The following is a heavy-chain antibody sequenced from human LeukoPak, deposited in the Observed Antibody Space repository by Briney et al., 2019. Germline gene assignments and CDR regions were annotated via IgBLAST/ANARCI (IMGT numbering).Heavy chain of an antibody. Sequence: GGSLRLSCAASGFPFSSYSMNWVRQAPGKGLEWVSSISSISSYIYYADSVKGRFTISRDNAKNSLYLQMNSLRAEDTAVYYCASTGGYCSSTSCRYLYYYYGMDVWGQGTTVTVSS. D-gene: IGHD2-2*01. J-gene: IGHJ6*02. V-gene: IGHV3-21*01. CDR2: ISSISSYI. CDR1: GFPFSSYS. CDR3: ASTGGYCSSTSCRYLYYYYGMDV.